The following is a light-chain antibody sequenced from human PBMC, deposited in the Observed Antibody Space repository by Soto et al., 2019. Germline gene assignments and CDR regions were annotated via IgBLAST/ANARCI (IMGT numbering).Light chain of an antibody. CDR3: QQRAASPLT. CDR1: QSVSSY. V-gene: IGKV3-11*01. CDR2: DAF. J-gene: IGKJ4*01. Sequence: EIVLTQSPATLSLSPGERVTLSCRASQSVSSYLAWYQQKPGQAPRLLIYDAFNRATGIPARFSGSGSGTDFTLTISSLEPEDFAVYYCQQRAASPLTFGGGTKVEIK.